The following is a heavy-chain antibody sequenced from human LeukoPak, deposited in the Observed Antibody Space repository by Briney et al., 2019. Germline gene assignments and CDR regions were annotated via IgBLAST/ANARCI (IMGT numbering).Heavy chain of an antibody. J-gene: IGHJ4*02. V-gene: IGHV3-23*01. CDR3: ARELSGYGTFDY. D-gene: IGHD5-12*01. CDR2: ISGSGGST. CDR1: GFTFSSYA. Sequence: GGSLRLSCAASGFTFSSYAMNWVRQAPGKGLEWVSAISGSGGSTYYADSVKGRFTISRDNSKNTLYLQMNSLTAVDTAVYFCARELSGYGTFDYWGQGTLVSVPS.